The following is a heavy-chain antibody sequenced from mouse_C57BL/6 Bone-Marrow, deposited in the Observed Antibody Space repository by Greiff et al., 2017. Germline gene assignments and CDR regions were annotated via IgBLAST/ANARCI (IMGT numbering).Heavy chain of an antibody. D-gene: IGHD1-1*01. V-gene: IGHV1-7*01. CDR3: ARLKGFITTVVPLFDY. CDR1: GYTFTSYW. CDR2: INPSSGYT. J-gene: IGHJ2*01. Sequence: QVHVKQSGAELAKPGASVKLSCKASGYTFTSYWMHWVKQRPGQGLEWIGYINPSSGYTKYNQKFKDKAPLTADKSSSTAYMQLSSLTYEDSAVYYCARLKGFITTVVPLFDYWGQGTTLTVSS.